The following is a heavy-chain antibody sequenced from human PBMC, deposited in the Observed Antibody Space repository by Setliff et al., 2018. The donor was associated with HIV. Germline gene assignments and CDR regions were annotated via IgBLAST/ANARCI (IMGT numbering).Heavy chain of an antibody. CDR3: ATLLSRFRRSSGSWRVRTYIDY. CDR1: GYSFIDYY. Sequence: EASVKVSCKVSGYSFIDYYMYWVQQAPGKGPEWMGLVDPEDGETMYAEKFQGRVTISADTSTDTAYMELSSLRSDDTAVYYCATLLSRFRRSSGSWRVRTYIDYWGQGALVTVSS. D-gene: IGHD6-19*01. CDR2: VDPEDGET. V-gene: IGHV1-69-2*01. J-gene: IGHJ4*02.